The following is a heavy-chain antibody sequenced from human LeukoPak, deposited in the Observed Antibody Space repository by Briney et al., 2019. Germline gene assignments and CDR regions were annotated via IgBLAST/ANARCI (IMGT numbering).Heavy chain of an antibody. CDR1: GFTFSNYW. D-gene: IGHD2-2*01. CDR2: IKQDGSEK. J-gene: IGHJ4*02. V-gene: IGHV3-7*01. CDR3: ATVRIVVVPAARALDY. Sequence: PGGSLRLSCAVSGFTFSNYWMSWVRQAPGKGLEWVANIKQDGSEKYYVDSVKGRFTISRDNAKKSVYLQMNSLRAGDTAVYYCATVRIVVVPAARALDYWGQGTLVTVSS.